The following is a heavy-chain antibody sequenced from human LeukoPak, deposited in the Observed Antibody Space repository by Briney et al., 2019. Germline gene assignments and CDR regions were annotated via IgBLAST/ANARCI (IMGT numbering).Heavy chain of an antibody. CDR3: AREGAAAAP. CDR1: GGSFSGYY. CDR2: INHSGST. Sequence: SETLSLTCAVYGGSFSGYYWSWIRQPPGKGLEWIGEINHSGSTNYNPSLKSRVTISVDTSKNQFSLKLSSVTAADTAVCYCAREGAAAAPWGQGTLVTVSS. V-gene: IGHV4-34*01. D-gene: IGHD6-13*01. J-gene: IGHJ5*02.